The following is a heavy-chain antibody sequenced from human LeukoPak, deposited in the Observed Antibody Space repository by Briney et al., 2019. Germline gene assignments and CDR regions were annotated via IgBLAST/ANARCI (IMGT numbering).Heavy chain of an antibody. J-gene: IGHJ4*02. CDR1: GFTFSSYW. CDR2: IKQDGSEK. V-gene: IGHV3-7*01. CDR3: ARAVPSRQAIDY. Sequence: PGGSLRLSCAASGFTFSSYWMSWVRQAPGKGLEWVANIKQDGSEKYYVDSVKGRFTISRDNAKNSLFLQMNSLRVEDTAVYYCARAVPSRQAIDYWGQGTLVTVSS.